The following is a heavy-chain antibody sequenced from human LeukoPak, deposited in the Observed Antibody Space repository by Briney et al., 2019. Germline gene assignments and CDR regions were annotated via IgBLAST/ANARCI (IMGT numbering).Heavy chain of an antibody. CDR1: GFNFGYYG. V-gene: IGHV3-30*03. D-gene: IGHD3-9*01. J-gene: IGHJ5*02. Sequence: PGGSLRLSCAASGFNFGYYGMHWVRQAPGKGLEWVAIMSHDSSDEFYADSVKGRFTISRDNSRNTLYLQMNTLRPDDTALYYCARERHSDWLFGFGPWGQGTVVTVSS. CDR3: ARERHSDWLFGFGP. CDR2: MSHDSSDE.